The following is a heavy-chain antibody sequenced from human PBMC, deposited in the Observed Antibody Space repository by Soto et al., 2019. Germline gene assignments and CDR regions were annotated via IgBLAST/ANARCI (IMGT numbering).Heavy chain of an antibody. D-gene: IGHD4-17*01. CDR1: GGSVSSGSYY. CDR2: IYYSGST. V-gene: IGHV4-61*01. CDR3: ARGRDDYGDYDIDY. J-gene: IGHJ4*02. Sequence: QVQLQESGPGLVKPSETLSLTCTVSGGSVSSGSYYWSWIRQPPGKGLEWIGYIYYSGSTNYNPPLKSRVTISVDTSKNQFSLKLSSVTAADTAVYYCARGRDDYGDYDIDYWGQGTLVTVSS.